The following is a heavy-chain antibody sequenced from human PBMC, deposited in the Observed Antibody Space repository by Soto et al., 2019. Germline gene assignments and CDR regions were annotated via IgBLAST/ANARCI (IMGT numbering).Heavy chain of an antibody. CDR3: AKDSGYSGNSLRQRNRGYYFDY. D-gene: IGHD3-10*01. CDR2: ISRSGGST. CDR1: GFTFSSYA. Sequence: EVQLLESGGGLVQPGGSLRLSCAASGFTFSSYAMSWVRQAPGKGLEWVSAISRSGGSTYYADSVKGRFTISRDNSKNTLYLQMNSLRAEDTAVYYCAKDSGYSGNSLRQRNRGYYFDYWGQGTLVTVSS. J-gene: IGHJ4*02. V-gene: IGHV3-23*01.